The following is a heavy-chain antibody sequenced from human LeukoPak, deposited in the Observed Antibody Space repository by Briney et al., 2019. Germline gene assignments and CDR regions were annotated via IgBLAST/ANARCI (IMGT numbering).Heavy chain of an antibody. Sequence: SETLSLTCTVSGGSISSYYWSWIRQPAGKGLEWIGRIYTSGGTNYNPSLKSRVTMSVDTSKNQLSLKLSSVTAADTAVYYCAGGARLGSPYGMDVWGQGTTVTVSS. CDR3: AGGARLGSPYGMDV. CDR2: IYTSGGT. J-gene: IGHJ6*02. D-gene: IGHD3-10*01. CDR1: GGSISSYY. V-gene: IGHV4-4*07.